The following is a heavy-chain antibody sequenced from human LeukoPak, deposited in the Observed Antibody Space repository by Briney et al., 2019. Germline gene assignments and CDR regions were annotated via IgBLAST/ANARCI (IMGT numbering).Heavy chain of an antibody. J-gene: IGHJ4*02. CDR2: IRSNTYGGAT. D-gene: IGHD1-14*01. Sequence: GGSLRLSCTASEFTFSDYVMSWVRQAPGKGLEWVGFIRSNTYGGATEYAASVKGRFTISRDDSKSIAYPQMNSLKTEDTAVYYCTRGDRQSRTSVYYFDYWGQGTLVTVSS. CDR3: TRGDRQSRTSVYYFDY. V-gene: IGHV3-49*04. CDR1: EFTFSDYV.